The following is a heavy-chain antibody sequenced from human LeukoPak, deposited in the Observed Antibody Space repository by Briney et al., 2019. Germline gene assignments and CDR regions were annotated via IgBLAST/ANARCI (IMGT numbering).Heavy chain of an antibody. CDR2: VYHSGRT. CDR3: ARHTRSSGSSGGFDF. CDR1: GGSISSGGYS. D-gene: IGHD1-26*01. Sequence: SETLSLTCAVSGGSISSGGYSWSWIRQPPGKGLEWIGYVYHSGRTFYNPSFKSRVTISVDTPNNQFSLKLSSVTAADTALYYCARHTRSSGSSGGFDFWGQGTLATVSS. J-gene: IGHJ4*02. V-gene: IGHV4-30-2*01.